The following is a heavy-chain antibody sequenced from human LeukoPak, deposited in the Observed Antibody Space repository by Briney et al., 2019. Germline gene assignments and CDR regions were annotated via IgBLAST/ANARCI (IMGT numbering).Heavy chain of an antibody. V-gene: IGHV3-7*01. Sequence: GGSLRLSCAASGFTFSSYWMSWVRQAPGKGLEWVADIKQDGSEKYYVDSVKGRFTISRDNAKNSLYLQMNSLRAEDTAVYYCARAGDGGANVPLYYFDYWGQGTLVTVSS. D-gene: IGHD2-15*01. CDR3: ARAGDGGANVPLYYFDY. CDR1: GFTFSSYW. CDR2: IKQDGSEK. J-gene: IGHJ4*02.